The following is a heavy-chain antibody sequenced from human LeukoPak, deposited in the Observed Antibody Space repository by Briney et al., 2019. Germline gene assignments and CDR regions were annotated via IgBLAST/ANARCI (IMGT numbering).Heavy chain of an antibody. CDR2: IIPIFGTA. CDR3: ARGGTSAAAANWFDP. D-gene: IGHD6-13*01. Sequence: SVKVSCKASGGTFSSYAISWVRQAPGQGLEWMGGIIPIFGTANYAQKFQGRVTITTDESTSTAYMELSSLRSEDTAVYYCARGGTSAAAANWFDPRGQGTLVTVSS. CDR1: GGTFSSYA. V-gene: IGHV1-69*05. J-gene: IGHJ5*02.